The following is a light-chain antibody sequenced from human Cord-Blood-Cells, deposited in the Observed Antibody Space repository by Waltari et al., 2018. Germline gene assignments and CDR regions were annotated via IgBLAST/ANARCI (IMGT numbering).Light chain of an antibody. CDR2: AAS. J-gene: IGKJ2*01. CDR1: QRISSY. CDR3: QQSYSTPYT. Sequence: DIQMTLPPSSFCGYVDHRVTITCRASQRISSYLNWYQQNPGKAPKLLIYAASSLQSGVPSRFSGSGSGTDFTLTISSLQPEDFATYYCQQSYSTPYTFGQGTKLEIK. V-gene: IGKV1-39*01.